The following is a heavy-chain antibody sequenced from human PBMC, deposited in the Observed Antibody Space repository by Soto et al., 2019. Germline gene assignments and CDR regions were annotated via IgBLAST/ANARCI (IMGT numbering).Heavy chain of an antibody. CDR2: ISDDSSYI. V-gene: IGHV3-21*06. CDR1: GFMFSAYT. CDR3: STPYYFNH. Sequence: GGSLRLSCAASGFMFSAYTMNWVRQPPGKGLEWLSSISDDSSYIDYADSLRGRFTVSRDNASNSLYLQIDSLGVEDTAVYYCSTPYYFNHWGPGTLVAVSS. D-gene: IGHD3-16*01. J-gene: IGHJ1*01.